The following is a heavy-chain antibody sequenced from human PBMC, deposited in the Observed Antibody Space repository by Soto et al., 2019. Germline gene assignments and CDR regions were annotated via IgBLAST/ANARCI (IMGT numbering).Heavy chain of an antibody. CDR2: INAGNGNT. D-gene: IGHD3-10*01. Sequence: GASVKVSCKASGYTFTSYAVHWVRQAPGQRLEWMGWINAGNGNTKYSQKFQGRVTITRDTSASTAYMELSSLRSEDTAVYYCARPGGFGEFQYYYYGMDVWGQGTTVTVSS. CDR1: GYTFTSYA. J-gene: IGHJ6*02. V-gene: IGHV1-3*01. CDR3: ARPGGFGEFQYYYYGMDV.